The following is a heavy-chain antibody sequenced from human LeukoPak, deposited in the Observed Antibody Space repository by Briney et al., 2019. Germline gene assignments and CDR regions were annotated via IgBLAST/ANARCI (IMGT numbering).Heavy chain of an antibody. J-gene: IGHJ4*02. CDR1: GFTFSSYS. CDR2: ISSSSSTI. Sequence: GGSLRLSCAASGFTFSSYSMNWVRQAPGKGLEWVSYISSSSSTIKYADSVKGRFTISRDNAKNSLYLQMNSLRAEDTAVYYCARGLGIEARWGQGTLVTVSS. CDR3: ARGLGIEAR. D-gene: IGHD1-26*01. V-gene: IGHV3-48*01.